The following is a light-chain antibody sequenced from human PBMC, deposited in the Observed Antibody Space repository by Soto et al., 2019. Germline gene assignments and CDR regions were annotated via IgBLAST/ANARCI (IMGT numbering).Light chain of an antibody. V-gene: IGKV1-39*01. CDR3: QQSYSTPIT. Sequence: IQMTQSPSYLSASGVDRVTITCRASQSISSYLNWYQQKPGKAPKLLIYAASSLQSGVPSRFSGSGSGTDLTITISSLQPEDCETYDGQQSYSTPITFGQGTRLDI. CDR1: QSISSY. CDR2: AAS. J-gene: IGKJ5*01.